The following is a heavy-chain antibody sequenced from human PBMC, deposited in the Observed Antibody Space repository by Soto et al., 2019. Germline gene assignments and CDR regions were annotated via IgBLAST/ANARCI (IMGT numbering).Heavy chain of an antibody. V-gene: IGHV1-69*01. Sequence: QVQLVQSGAEVKKPGSSVKVACKASGGTFSSYAISWVRQAPGQGLEWMGGIIPIFGTANYAQKFQGRVTITADESTSTAYMELSSLRSEDTAVYYCAREYLEGCDDYWSGWGYGMDVWGQGTTVTVSS. J-gene: IGHJ6*02. CDR3: AREYLEGCDDYWSGWGYGMDV. CDR1: GGTFSSYA. CDR2: IIPIFGTA. D-gene: IGHD3-3*01.